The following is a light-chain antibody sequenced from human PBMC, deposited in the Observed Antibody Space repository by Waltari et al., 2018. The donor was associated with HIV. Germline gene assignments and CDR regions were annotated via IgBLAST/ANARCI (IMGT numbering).Light chain of an antibody. CDR1: DDDVGNEG. V-gene: IGLV10-54*04. CDR2: RNN. J-gene: IGLJ3*02. Sequence: QAGLPQPPAVSQALGQTATLPCTGGDDDVGNEGAAWLQQYQGLPPKLLSYRNNKRASGISHKFSAARAGNTVFLTIAGLQPEDEADYYCSAWDGRLSAWVFGGGTKLTVL. CDR3: SAWDGRLSAWV.